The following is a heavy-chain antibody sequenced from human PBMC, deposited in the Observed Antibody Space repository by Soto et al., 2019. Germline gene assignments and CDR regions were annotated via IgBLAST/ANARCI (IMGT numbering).Heavy chain of an antibody. D-gene: IGHD2-15*01. J-gene: IGHJ4*02. Sequence: PGGSLRLSCAASGFTFSSYWMHWVRQAPGKGLVWVSRISIDEITTTYADSVKGRFTISRDNAQNTLYLQMNSLRAEDTAVYHCARVALVVAATQAYFDYWGQGTQVTVSS. CDR1: GFTFSSYW. V-gene: IGHV3-74*03. CDR2: ISIDEITT. CDR3: ARVALVVAATQAYFDY.